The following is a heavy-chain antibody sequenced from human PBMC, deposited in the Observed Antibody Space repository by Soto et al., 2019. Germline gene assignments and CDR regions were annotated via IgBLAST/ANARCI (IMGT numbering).Heavy chain of an antibody. Sequence: EVQVVESGGDLVKPGGSLRLSCVTSGFMFSSAWMSWVRQAPGKGLEWVGRIKSKSDGGARDYAAPVKGRFSISRDDSKNTVYLQMTSLSAEATAVYYCVEGWNDFWGQGTLVTVSS. CDR1: GFMFSSAW. J-gene: IGHJ4*02. D-gene: IGHD1-1*01. CDR3: VEGWNDF. CDR2: IKSKSDGGAR. V-gene: IGHV3-15*01.